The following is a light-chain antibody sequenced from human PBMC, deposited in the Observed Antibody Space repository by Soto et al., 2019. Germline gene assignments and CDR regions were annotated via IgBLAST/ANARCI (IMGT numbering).Light chain of an antibody. CDR3: QSYASSLSGYV. CDR2: GNS. Sequence: QSGLTQPPSVSGAPGQRVTISCTGSSSNIGAGYDVHWYQQLPGTAPKLLIYGNSNRPSGVPDRFSGSKSGTSASLAITGLQAEDEADYYCQSYASSLSGYVFGTGTKVTVL. J-gene: IGLJ1*01. CDR1: SSNIGAGYD. V-gene: IGLV1-40*01.